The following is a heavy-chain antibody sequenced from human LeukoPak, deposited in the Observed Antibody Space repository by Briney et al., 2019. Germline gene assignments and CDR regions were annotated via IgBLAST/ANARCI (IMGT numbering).Heavy chain of an antibody. CDR2: TRNKANSYTT. J-gene: IGHJ4*02. Sequence: GGSLRLSCAASGFTFSDHYMDWVRQAPGKGLEWVGRTRNKANSYTTEYAASVKGRFTISRDDSMNSLSLQMNSLKTEDTAVYYCARVYSSSWFSDYWGQGTLVTVSS. CDR1: GFTFSDHY. V-gene: IGHV3-72*01. CDR3: ARVYSSSWFSDY. D-gene: IGHD6-13*01.